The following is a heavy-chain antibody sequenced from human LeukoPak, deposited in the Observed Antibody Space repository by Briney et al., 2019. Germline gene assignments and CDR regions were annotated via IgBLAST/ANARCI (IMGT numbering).Heavy chain of an antibody. J-gene: IGHJ4*02. Sequence: GGSLRLSCAVSGVSVNSNYMNWVRQAPGKGLEWLSHISNSGSSIHYADSVKGRFTISRDNAKNSLYLQMNSLRAEDTAVYYCARTRDGPFDYWGQGTLVTVSS. CDR2: ISNSGSSI. CDR1: GVSVNSNY. CDR3: ARTRDGPFDY. D-gene: IGHD5-24*01. V-gene: IGHV3-48*03.